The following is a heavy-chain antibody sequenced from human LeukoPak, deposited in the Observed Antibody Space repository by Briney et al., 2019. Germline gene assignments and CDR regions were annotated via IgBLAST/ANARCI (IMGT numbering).Heavy chain of an antibody. J-gene: IGHJ4*02. Sequence: SETLSLTCTVSGGSISSYYWSWIRQPPGKGLEGIGYIYYSGSTYYNPSLKSRVTISVDTSKNQFSLKLSSVTAEDTAVYYCARARGALSIAIAAFDYWGQGTLVTVSS. CDR2: IYYSGST. D-gene: IGHD6-6*01. V-gene: IGHV4-59*06. CDR3: ARARGALSIAIAAFDY. CDR1: GGSISSYY.